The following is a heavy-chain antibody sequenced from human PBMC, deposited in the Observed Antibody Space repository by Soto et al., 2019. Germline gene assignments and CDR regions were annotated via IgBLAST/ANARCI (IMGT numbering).Heavy chain of an antibody. Sequence: ASVKVSCKASGYTFTSYGISWVRQAPGQGLEWMGWISAYNGNTNYAQKLQGRVTMTTETSTSTAYMELRSLRSDDTAVYYCARDSRPSDIVVVPAAIMGGPWGQGTLVTVSS. CDR3: ARDSRPSDIVVVPAAIMGGP. CDR2: ISAYNGNT. J-gene: IGHJ5*02. CDR1: GYTFTSYG. V-gene: IGHV1-18*01. D-gene: IGHD2-2*01.